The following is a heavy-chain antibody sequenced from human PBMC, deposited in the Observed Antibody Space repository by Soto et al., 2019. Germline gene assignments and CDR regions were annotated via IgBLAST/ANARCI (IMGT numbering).Heavy chain of an antibody. D-gene: IGHD6-13*01. CDR1: GFTFSSYG. V-gene: IGHV3-33*01. Sequence: PGGSLRLSCAASGFTFSSYGMHWVRQAPGKGLEWVAVIWYDGSNKYYADSVKGRFTISRDNSKNTLYLQMNSLRAEDTAVYYCARVAAAGIRFIYYYYGMDVWGQGTTVTVSS. CDR2: IWYDGSNK. CDR3: ARVAAAGIRFIYYYYGMDV. J-gene: IGHJ6*02.